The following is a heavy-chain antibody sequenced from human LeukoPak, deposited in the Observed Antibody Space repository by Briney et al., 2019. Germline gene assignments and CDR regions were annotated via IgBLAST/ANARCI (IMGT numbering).Heavy chain of an antibody. CDR3: ARSRITMIVVVHGAFDI. V-gene: IGHV3-30-3*01. CDR1: GFTFSSYA. J-gene: IGHJ3*02. D-gene: IGHD3-22*01. Sequence: GGSLRLSCAASGFTFSSYAMHWVRQAPGKWLEWVAVISYDGSNKYYADSVKGRFTISRDNSKNTLYLQMNSLRAEDTAVYYCARSRITMIVVVHGAFDIWGQGTMVTVSS. CDR2: ISYDGSNK.